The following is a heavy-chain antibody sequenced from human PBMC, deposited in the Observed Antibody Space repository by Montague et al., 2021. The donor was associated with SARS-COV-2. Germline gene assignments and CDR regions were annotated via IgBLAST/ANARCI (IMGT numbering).Heavy chain of an antibody. Sequence: SETLSLTCTVSGASISSRSYYWGWIRQPPGKGLEWIGFKYYSGSTYYNPTLKSRVTISVDTSKNQFSLKLSSVTAADTAVYYCARVRYYGSGTSLGMDVWGQGTTVIVSS. D-gene: IGHD3-10*01. CDR3: ARVRYYGSGTSLGMDV. V-gene: IGHV4-39*01. CDR2: KYYSGST. CDR1: GASISSRSYY. J-gene: IGHJ6*02.